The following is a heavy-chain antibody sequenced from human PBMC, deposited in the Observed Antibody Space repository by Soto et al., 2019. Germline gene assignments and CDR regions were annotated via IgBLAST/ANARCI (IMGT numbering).Heavy chain of an antibody. V-gene: IGHV3-30*18. CDR2: ISYDGSNK. Sequence: PGGSLSLSCAASGFPFSSYGMHWVRQAPGKGLEWVAVISYDGSNKYYADSVKGRFTISRDNSKNTLYLQMNSLRAEDTAVYYCAKDAEGYYDSSGPGYWGQGTLVTVSS. J-gene: IGHJ4*02. D-gene: IGHD3-22*01. CDR3: AKDAEGYYDSSGPGY. CDR1: GFPFSSYG.